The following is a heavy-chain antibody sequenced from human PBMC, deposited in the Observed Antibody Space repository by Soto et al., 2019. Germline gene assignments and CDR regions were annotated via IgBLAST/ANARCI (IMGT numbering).Heavy chain of an antibody. D-gene: IGHD4-4*01. Sequence: QVQLVQSGVEVKKPGASVRVSCKASGYTFSTYGLSWVRQAPGQGLEWMGWISPYNGNTNFAQQFQGRVTLTTDTSTSTAYMELRSLTSDDTGMYYCARGAWDYSNTWDEFWGQGTLGTFAS. CDR3: ARGAWDYSNTWDEF. V-gene: IGHV1-18*04. J-gene: IGHJ4*02. CDR1: GYTFSTYG. CDR2: ISPYNGNT.